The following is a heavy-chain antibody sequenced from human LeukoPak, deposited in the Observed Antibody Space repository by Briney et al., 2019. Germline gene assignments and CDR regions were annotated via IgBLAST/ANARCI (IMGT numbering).Heavy chain of an antibody. V-gene: IGHV3-48*03. CDR2: ISSSGNTI. CDR1: GFTFSSYE. CDR3: ARGPLGYCSGGSCWVYYFDY. J-gene: IGHJ4*02. D-gene: IGHD2-15*01. Sequence: GGSLRLSCVTSGFTFSSYEMNWVRQAPGKGLEWVSYISSSGNTIYHADSVKGRFTISRDNAKNSLYLQMNSLRAEDTAVYYCARGPLGYCSGGSCWVYYFDYWGQGTLVTVSS.